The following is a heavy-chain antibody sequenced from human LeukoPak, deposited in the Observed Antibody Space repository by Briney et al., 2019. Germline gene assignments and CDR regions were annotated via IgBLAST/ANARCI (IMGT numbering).Heavy chain of an antibody. CDR2: IYHSGST. CDR1: GGSISSGGYS. Sequence: KPSQTLSLTCAVPGGSISSGGYSWSWIRQPPGKGLEWIGYIYHSGSTYYNPSLKSRVTISVDRSKNQFSLKLSSVTAADTAVYYCARGGARGYYGSGSLGSYYYYGMDVWGQGTTVTVSS. CDR3: ARGGARGYYGSGSLGSYYYYGMDV. D-gene: IGHD3-10*01. J-gene: IGHJ6*02. V-gene: IGHV4-30-2*01.